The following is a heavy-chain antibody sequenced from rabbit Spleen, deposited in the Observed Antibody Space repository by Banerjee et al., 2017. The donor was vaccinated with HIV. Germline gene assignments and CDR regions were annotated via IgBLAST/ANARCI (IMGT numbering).Heavy chain of an antibody. CDR1: GFSFSTNYD. Sequence: VESGGGLVKPGTSLTLICTASGFSFSTNYDMCWVRQAPGKGLEWIACINIVTANSVYASWAKGRFTMSRTSSTTVTLQMTSLTAADTATYFCARDLVAVIGWNFGLWGPGTLVTVS. CDR2: INIVTANS. CDR3: ARDLVAVIGWNFGL. V-gene: IGHV1S40*01. D-gene: IGHD1-1*01. J-gene: IGHJ4*01.